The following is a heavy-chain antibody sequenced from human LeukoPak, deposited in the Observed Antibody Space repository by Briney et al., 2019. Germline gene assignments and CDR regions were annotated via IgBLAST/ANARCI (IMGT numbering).Heavy chain of an antibody. CDR1: GFTFNAFT. D-gene: IGHD1-14*01. CDR2: ISSGGSTI. J-gene: IGHJ4*02. Sequence: GGSLRLSCAASGFTFNAFTMHWVRQAPGKGLEWVSYISSGGSTIYYADSVRGRFTISRDTAKNSLYLEMNSLRDEDTAMYYCVRGDQEASEPAFDYWGQGTLVTVSS. CDR3: VRGDQEASEPAFDY. V-gene: IGHV3-48*02.